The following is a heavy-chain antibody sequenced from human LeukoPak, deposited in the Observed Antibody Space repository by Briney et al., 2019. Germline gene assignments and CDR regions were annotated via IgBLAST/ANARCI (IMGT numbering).Heavy chain of an antibody. CDR3: ARDVTFTAYCGGDCYGPPAY. CDR1: GYTFTSYG. Sequence: ASVKVSCKASGYTFTSYGISWVRQAPGQGLEWMGWISAYNGNTNYAQKLQGRVTMTTDTSTSTAYMELRSLRSDDTAVYYCARDVTFTAYCGGDCYGPPAYWGQGTLVTVSS. CDR2: ISAYNGNT. D-gene: IGHD2-21*02. V-gene: IGHV1-18*01. J-gene: IGHJ4*02.